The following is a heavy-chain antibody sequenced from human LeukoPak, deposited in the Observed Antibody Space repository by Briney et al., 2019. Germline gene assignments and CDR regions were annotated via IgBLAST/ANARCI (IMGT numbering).Heavy chain of an antibody. D-gene: IGHD4/OR15-4a*01. CDR3: TRGRRYGGNLKPLDY. CDR1: GGSFSGYY. J-gene: IGHJ4*02. CDR2: INHSGST. V-gene: IGHV4-34*01. Sequence: PSETLSLICAVYGGSFSGYYWSWIRQPPGEGLEWIGEINHSGSTNYNPSLKSRVTISVDTSKNQFSLKLSSVTAADTAVYYCTRGRRYGGNLKPLDYWGQGTLVTVSS.